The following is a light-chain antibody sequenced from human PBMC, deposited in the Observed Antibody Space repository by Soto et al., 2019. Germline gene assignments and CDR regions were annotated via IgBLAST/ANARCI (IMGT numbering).Light chain of an antibody. CDR2: DAS. CDR1: QSISSW. CDR3: QQYNSYSSYT. V-gene: IGKV1-5*01. J-gene: IGKJ2*01. Sequence: DIQMTQSPSTLSASVGDRVTITCRASQSISSWLAWYQQKPGKAPKLLIYDASSLESGVPSRFSGSGSGTEFTLTISSLQPNDFATYYCQQYNSYSSYTFGQGTELEIK.